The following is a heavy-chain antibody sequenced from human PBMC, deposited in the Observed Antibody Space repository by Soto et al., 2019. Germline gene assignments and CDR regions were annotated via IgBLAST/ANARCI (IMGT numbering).Heavy chain of an antibody. CDR3: SKGRWTVGHCSGGSCYDGMDV. V-gene: IGHV1-2*02. J-gene: IGHJ6*02. D-gene: IGHD2-15*01. CDR2: INPKNGDT. CDR1: GYTFIGFS. Sequence: QEQLVQSGPEVKKPGASVKVSCESSGYTFIGFSLHWVRQAPGQGLEWMGWINPKNGDTYYAQKFQGRVTVTRDTSINTVYMELNSLKSDDTAVYYCSKGRWTVGHCSGGSCYDGMDVWGQGTTVTVSS.